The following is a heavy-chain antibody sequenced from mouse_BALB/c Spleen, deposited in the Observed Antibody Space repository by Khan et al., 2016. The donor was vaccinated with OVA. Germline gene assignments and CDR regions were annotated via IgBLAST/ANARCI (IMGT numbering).Heavy chain of an antibody. CDR2: IDPSDSEI. J-gene: IGHJ3*01. D-gene: IGHD2-4*01. CDR1: GYSFTTYW. CDR3: TRKGDYGAWCAY. V-gene: IGHV1S127*01. Sequence: QVQLKQSGPQLVRPGTSVKISCKASGYSFTTYWIHWVKQRPGQGLEWIGMIDPSDSEIRLHQQFKDRATLTVDKSSNTAYMRLSSPTPEDSAIYYCTRKGDYGAWCAYWGRGTLVAVSA.